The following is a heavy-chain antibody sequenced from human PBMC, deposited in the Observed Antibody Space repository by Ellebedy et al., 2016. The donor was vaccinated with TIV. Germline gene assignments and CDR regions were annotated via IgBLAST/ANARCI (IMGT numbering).Heavy chain of an antibody. CDR1: GYTFAGYY. V-gene: IGHV1-2*02. CDR3: ARSRNRETYRVFDY. D-gene: IGHD1-14*01. CDR2: ITPNSGAA. J-gene: IGHJ4*02. Sequence: AASVKVSCKASGYTFAGYYMHWVRQAPGQGLEWMGWITPNSGAADYAQKFQGRVTIITDTSTSTAYMVLRSLRSDDTAVYYCARSRNRETYRVFDYWGQGTLVTVSS.